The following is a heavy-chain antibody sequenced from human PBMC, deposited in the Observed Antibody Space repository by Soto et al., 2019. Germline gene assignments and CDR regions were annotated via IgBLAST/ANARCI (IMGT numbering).Heavy chain of an antibody. CDR3: AREGYRDHSEIDY. V-gene: IGHV3-21*01. CDR1: GFTFSSYS. J-gene: IGHJ4*02. CDR2: ISSSGNYI. D-gene: IGHD4-4*01. Sequence: EVQLVESGGGLVKPGGSLRLSCAASGFTFSSYSLNWVRQAPGKGLEWVSSISSSGNYIFYADLVKGRFTISRDNAKNSLSLQMNSLRAEDTAVYYCAREGYRDHSEIDYWGQGTLVTVSS.